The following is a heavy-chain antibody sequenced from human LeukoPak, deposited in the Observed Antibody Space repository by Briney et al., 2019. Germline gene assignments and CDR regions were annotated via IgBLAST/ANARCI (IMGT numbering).Heavy chain of an antibody. D-gene: IGHD3-22*01. CDR1: VGSVSSDSYY. V-gene: IGHV4-61*01. J-gene: IGHJ4*02. CDR3: ARALDYYDIRVWDY. CDR2: VYYSGRT. Sequence: PSETLSLTCTVSVGSVSSDSYYWSWIRQPPGKGLEWIGYVYYSGRTNYNPSLKSRVTILVDTDKNQFSLKMRSVTAADTAVYYCARALDYYDIRVWDYWGQGTLVTVSS.